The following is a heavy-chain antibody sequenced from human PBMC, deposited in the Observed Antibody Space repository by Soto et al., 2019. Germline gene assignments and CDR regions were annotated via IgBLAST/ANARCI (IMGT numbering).Heavy chain of an antibody. V-gene: IGHV2-5*02. CDR3: AHRRSGNWDFDY. CDR2: IYWDDDK. J-gene: IGHJ4*02. Sequence: QITLKESGPTLVKPTQTLTLTCTFSGFSLSTSGVGVGWIRQPPGKALQWLALIYWDDDKRYSPPLKSRLTITKDTSKNQVVLTMTNMDPVDTAPYYCAHRRSGNWDFDYWGQGTLVTVSS. D-gene: IGHD7-27*01. CDR1: GFSLSTSGVG.